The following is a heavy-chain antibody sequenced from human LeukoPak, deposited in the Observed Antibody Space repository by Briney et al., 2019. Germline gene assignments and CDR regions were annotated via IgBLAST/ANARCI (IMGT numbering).Heavy chain of an antibody. V-gene: IGHV4-38-2*01. J-gene: IGHJ3*02. Sequence: SETLSLTCAVSGYSISSGYDWGWIRQPPGKGLEWIGSIYHSGSTYYNPSLKSRVTISVDTSKNQFSLKLSSVTAADTAVYYCARPDPEGDAFDIWGQGTMVTVSS. D-gene: IGHD1-14*01. CDR2: IYHSGST. CDR1: GYSISSGYD. CDR3: ARPDPEGDAFDI.